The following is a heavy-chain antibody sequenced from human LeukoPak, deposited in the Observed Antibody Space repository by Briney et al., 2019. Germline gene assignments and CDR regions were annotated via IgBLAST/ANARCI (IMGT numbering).Heavy chain of an antibody. D-gene: IGHD3-16*02. J-gene: IGHJ3*02. CDR3: ARDSGRGYDYVWGSYRYTDAFDI. CDR2: IYYSGST. V-gene: IGHV4-59*01. CDR1: GGSISSYY. Sequence: SETLSLTCTVSGGSISSYYWSWIRQPPGKGLEWIGYIYYSGSTNYNPSLKSRVTISVDTSKNQFSLKLSSVPAADTAVYYCARDSGRGYDYVWGSYRYTDAFDIWGQGTMVTVSS.